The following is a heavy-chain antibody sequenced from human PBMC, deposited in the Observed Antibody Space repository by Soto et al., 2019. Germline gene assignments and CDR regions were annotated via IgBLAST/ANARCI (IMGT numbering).Heavy chain of an antibody. D-gene: IGHD2-15*01. V-gene: IGHV3-30*03. J-gene: IGHJ4*02. CDR2: ISYGGSDR. Sequence: GGSLRLSCEGPGFTFSDYGFHWVRQAPGKGLEWVAMISYGGSDRYYRDSVQGRFTISRDDSKNTVFLQMNSLRTEDTAMYYCARSTYCNGGSCYPQYWGPGTLVTVSS. CDR1: GFTFSDYG. CDR3: ARSTYCNGGSCYPQY.